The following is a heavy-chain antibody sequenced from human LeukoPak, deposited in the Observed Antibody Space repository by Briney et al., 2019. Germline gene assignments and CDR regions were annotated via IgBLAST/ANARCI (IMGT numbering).Heavy chain of an antibody. CDR3: ARHKKNYDISGNWFDP. J-gene: IGHJ5*02. CDR2: IYYSGST. D-gene: IGHD3-9*01. V-gene: IGHV4-39*01. CDR1: GGSISSSSYY. Sequence: SETLSLTCTVSGGSISSSSYYWGWIRQPPGKGLEWTGSIYYSGSTYYNPSLKSRVTISVDTSKNQFSLKLSSVTAADTAVYYCARHKKNYDISGNWFDPWGQGTLVTVSS.